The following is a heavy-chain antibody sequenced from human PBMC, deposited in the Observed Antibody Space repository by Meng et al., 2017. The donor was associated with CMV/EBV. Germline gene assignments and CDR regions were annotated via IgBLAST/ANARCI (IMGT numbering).Heavy chain of an antibody. V-gene: IGHV5-51*01. D-gene: IGHD6-13*01. CDR3: ARTPLPKYSSSWRNWFDP. J-gene: IGHJ5*02. Sequence: KVSCKGSGYSFTSYWIGWVRQMPGKGLEWMGIIYPGDSDTRYSPSFQGQVTISADKSISTAYLQWSSLKASDTAMYYCARTPLPKYSSSWRNWFDPWGQGTLVIVSS. CDR2: IYPGDSDT. CDR1: GYSFTSYW.